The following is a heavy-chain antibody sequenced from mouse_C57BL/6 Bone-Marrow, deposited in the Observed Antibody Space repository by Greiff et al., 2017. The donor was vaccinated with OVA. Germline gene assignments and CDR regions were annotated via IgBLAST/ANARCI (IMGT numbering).Heavy chain of an antibody. CDR1: GYTFTSYG. V-gene: IGHV1-81*01. Sequence: VQLVESGAELARPGASVKLSCKASGYTFTSYGISWVKQRTGQGLEWIGEIYPRSGNTYYNEKFKGKATLTADKSSSTAYMELRSLTSEDSAVYVCARDQIFYGNYGFDYWGQGTTLTVSS. D-gene: IGHD2-1*01. J-gene: IGHJ2*01. CDR2: IYPRSGNT. CDR3: ARDQIFYGNYGFDY.